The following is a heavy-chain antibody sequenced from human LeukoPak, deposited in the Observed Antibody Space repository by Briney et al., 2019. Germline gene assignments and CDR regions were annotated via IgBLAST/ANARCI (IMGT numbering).Heavy chain of an antibody. J-gene: IGHJ4*02. CDR2: IYYSGST. Sequence: SETLSLTYTVSGGSISSYYWSWIRQPPGKGLEWIGYIYYSGSTNYNPSLKSRVTISVDTSKNQFSLKLSSVTAADTAVYYCARVNGRRDFDYWGQGTLVTVSS. D-gene: IGHD2-8*01. CDR3: ARVNGRRDFDY. CDR1: GGSISSYY. V-gene: IGHV4-59*01.